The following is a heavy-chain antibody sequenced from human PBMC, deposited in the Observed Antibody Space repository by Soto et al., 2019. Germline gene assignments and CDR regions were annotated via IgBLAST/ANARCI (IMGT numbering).Heavy chain of an antibody. J-gene: IGHJ4*02. CDR2: IIPILGIA. CDR1: GGTFSSYT. Sequence: GASVKVSCKASGGTFSSYTITWVRQAPGQGLECMGRIIPILGIANYAQKFQGRVTLTADTSTSTAYMELSSLKSEDTAVYYCLNIPHYWGQGTLVTVSS. V-gene: IGHV1-69*02. CDR3: LNIPHY.